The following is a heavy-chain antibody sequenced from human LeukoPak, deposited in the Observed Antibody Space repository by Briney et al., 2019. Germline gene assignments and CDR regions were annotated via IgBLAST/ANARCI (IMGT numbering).Heavy chain of an antibody. CDR3: ARGGLPARSWFDP. V-gene: IGHV1-46*01. Sequence: ASVKVSCKASGYTFTSYCMNWVRQAPGQGLEWMGIINPSSGRTTYAQKFQGRVTMTRDTSTSTVYMELTSLRSEDTAVIYCARGGLPARSWFDPWGQGTLVTVSS. J-gene: IGHJ5*02. CDR1: GYTFTSYC. D-gene: IGHD3/OR15-3a*01. CDR2: INPSSGRT.